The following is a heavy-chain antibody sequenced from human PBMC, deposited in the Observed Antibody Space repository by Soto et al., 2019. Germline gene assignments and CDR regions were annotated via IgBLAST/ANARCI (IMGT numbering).Heavy chain of an antibody. D-gene: IGHD3-9*01. CDR2: INHSGST. V-gene: IGHV4-34*01. CDR3: ARHRTGLDS. Sequence: SETLSLTCAVYGGSFSGYYWSWIRQPPGKGLEWIGEINHSGSTNYNPSLKSRVTISVDTSKNQFSLKLSSVTAADTAIYYCARHRTGLDSWGQGTLVTVSS. CDR1: GGSFSGYY. J-gene: IGHJ4*02.